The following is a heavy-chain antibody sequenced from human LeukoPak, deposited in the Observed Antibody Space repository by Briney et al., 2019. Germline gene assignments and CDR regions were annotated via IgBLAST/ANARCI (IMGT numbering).Heavy chain of an antibody. J-gene: IGHJ3*02. D-gene: IGHD1-26*01. CDR1: GGSFSGYY. Sequence: PSETLSLTCAVYGGSFSGYYWSWIRQPPGKGLEWIGEINHSGSTNYNPSLKSRVTISVDTSKNQFSLKLSSVTAADTAVYYCARVVGATLAFDIWGQGTMVTVSS. CDR3: ARVVGATLAFDI. V-gene: IGHV4-34*01. CDR2: INHSGST.